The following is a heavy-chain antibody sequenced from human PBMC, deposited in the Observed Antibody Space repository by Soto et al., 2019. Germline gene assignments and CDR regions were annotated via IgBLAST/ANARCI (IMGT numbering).Heavy chain of an antibody. J-gene: IGHJ1*01. D-gene: IGHD1-1*01. CDR2: VSPKSGNT. CDR3: ARGRTVSSIGPLLV. V-gene: IGHV1-18*01. Sequence: QIQLVQSGAEVKKPGASVKVSCKAFGYNFFDYGVSWVRQAPGQGLEWMGWVSPKSGNTDYARKVQGRVTMTTDISTSTAYMKLRGLISDDTGVYYCARGRTVSSIGPLLVWGQGTLVSVSS. CDR1: GYNFFDYG.